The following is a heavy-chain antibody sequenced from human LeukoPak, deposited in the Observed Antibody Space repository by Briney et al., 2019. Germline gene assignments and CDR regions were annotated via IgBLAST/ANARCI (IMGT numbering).Heavy chain of an antibody. J-gene: IGHJ4*02. CDR2: INHSGGT. CDR3: AGTADARGTRGIWYFHY. D-gene: IGHD3-16*01. Sequence: PSETLSLTCAVYGGSFSDFYGSLIRQPPGKGREWIGEINHSGGTNYNPSLKSRVTISVDTSKKQYSPKLRSVTAADTAVSYCAGTADARGTRGIWYFHYWGQGTLVTVSS. V-gene: IGHV4-34*01. CDR1: GGSFSDFY.